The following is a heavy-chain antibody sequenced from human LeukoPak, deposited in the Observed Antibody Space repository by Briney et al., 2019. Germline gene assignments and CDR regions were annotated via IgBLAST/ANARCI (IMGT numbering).Heavy chain of an antibody. CDR3: ARGGYRHWFEP. J-gene: IGHJ5*02. CDR1: GGSISSSRDY. CDR2: MYYRVST. Sequence: SETLSLTCTVPGGSISSSRDYWGWSRQPPGNGLEWIGRMYYRVSTYDNPSLKSRVTISVDTSKNQFSLKLSSVTAADTAVYYSARGGYRHWFEPWGQGTLVPVSS. D-gene: IGHD6-13*01. V-gene: IGHV4-39*07.